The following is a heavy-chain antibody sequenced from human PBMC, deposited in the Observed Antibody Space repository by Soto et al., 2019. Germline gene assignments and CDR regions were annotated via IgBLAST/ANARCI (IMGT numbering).Heavy chain of an antibody. D-gene: IGHD3-9*01. CDR1: NGSITNFH. CDR3: AAYDSEGYFDY. Sequence: PSETLSLTCTVSNGSITNFHWSWIRRPPGKGLEWIGYIYFSGSTNYNPSLKSRVTMSIDTSKNGFSLKLISVTAADTAAYYCAAYDSEGYFDYWGQGALVTVSS. V-gene: IGHV4-59*01. J-gene: IGHJ4*02. CDR2: IYFSGST.